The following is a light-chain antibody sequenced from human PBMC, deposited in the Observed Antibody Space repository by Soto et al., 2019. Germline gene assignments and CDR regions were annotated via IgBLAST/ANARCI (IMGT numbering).Light chain of an antibody. CDR1: SSDVGAYNY. V-gene: IGLV2-14*01. J-gene: IGLJ2*01. Sequence: QSALAQPASVSGSPGQSITISCTGTSSDVGAYNYVSWYHQHHPGKAPELIIYDVTDRPSGVSTRFSGSKSGNTASLTISWLQAEEEGDYYCSSYTTIKTVIFGGGTKVTVL. CDR2: DVT. CDR3: SSYTTIKTVI.